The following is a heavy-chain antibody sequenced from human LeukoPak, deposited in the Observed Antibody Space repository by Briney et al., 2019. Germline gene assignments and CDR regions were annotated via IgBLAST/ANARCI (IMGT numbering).Heavy chain of an antibody. Sequence: GGSLRLSCAASGFTFSNYWMNWVRQAPGKGLEWVANVKHDGSEKNYVDSVKGRFTISRDNAKNSPYLQLNSLRADDTAVYYCASTNTFDYWGQGTLVTVSS. V-gene: IGHV3-7*02. CDR3: ASTNTFDY. CDR2: VKHDGSEK. CDR1: GFTFSNYW. J-gene: IGHJ4*02.